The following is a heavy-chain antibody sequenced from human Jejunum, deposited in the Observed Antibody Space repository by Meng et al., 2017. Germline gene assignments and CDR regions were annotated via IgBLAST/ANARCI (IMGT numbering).Heavy chain of an antibody. Sequence: VILPPAVSGPVQPSQTLPPPCAISVATVSSKSAAWHCIRQSPSKGLEWLGRTYYRSKWYSDYAVSVKSRITINTDTSKNQLSLQLNSVTPEDTAVYYCARDESRLLRSWGQGTLVTVSS. CDR2: TYYRSKWYS. V-gene: IGHV6-1*01. CDR1: VATVSSKSAA. CDR3: ARDESRLLRS. J-gene: IGHJ5*02. D-gene: IGHD3-22*01.